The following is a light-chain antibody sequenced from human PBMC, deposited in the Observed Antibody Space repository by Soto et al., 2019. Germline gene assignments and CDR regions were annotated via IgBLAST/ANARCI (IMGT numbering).Light chain of an antibody. CDR3: SSYTRSSTYV. V-gene: IGLV2-14*01. J-gene: IGLJ1*01. CDR1: SSDVGGYNY. Sequence: QSALTQPASVSGSPGQSITISCTGTSSDVGGYNYVFWYQQHPGKDPKLMIYDVSNRPSGVSNRFSGSKSGNTASLTISGLQAEDEADYFCSSYTRSSTYVFGTGTKLTVL. CDR2: DVS.